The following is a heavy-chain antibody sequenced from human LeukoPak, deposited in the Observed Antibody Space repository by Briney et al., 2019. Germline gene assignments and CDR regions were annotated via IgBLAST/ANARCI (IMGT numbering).Heavy chain of an antibody. CDR2: ISSSSTYT. D-gene: IGHD3-22*01. V-gene: IGHV3-21*01. CDR3: ARDPRDYDSSGNY. J-gene: IGHJ4*02. Sequence: RSGGSLRLSCAASGFTFSSYSMSWVRQAPGKGLEWVSSISSSSTYTYYADSVKGRFTISRDNAKNSLYLQMNSLRAEDTAVFYCARDPRDYDSSGNYWGQGTLVTVSS. CDR1: GFTFSSYS.